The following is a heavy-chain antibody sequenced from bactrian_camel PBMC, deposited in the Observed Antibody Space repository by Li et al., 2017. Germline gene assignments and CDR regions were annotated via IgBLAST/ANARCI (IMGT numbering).Heavy chain of an antibody. CDR2: ICSDGST. J-gene: IGHJ4*01. V-gene: IGHV3S63*01. CDR1: GFTFEDSD. D-gene: IGHD3*01. Sequence: LVESGGGSVEAGGSLRVSCIASGFTFEDSDMGWYRQAPGSECELVSSICSDGSTYYADSVKGRFTISQDNAQNTRYLQMDNLKPEDTAVYYCAPDFWVLGERPEHCNNWGQGTQVTVS. CDR3: APDFWVLGERPEHCNN.